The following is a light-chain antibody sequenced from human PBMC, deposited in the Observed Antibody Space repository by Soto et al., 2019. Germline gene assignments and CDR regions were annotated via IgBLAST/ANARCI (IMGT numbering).Light chain of an antibody. CDR1: QSITMY. V-gene: IGKV1-39*01. J-gene: IGKJ1*01. CDR3: QQSYSTPQT. CDR2: DAS. Sequence: DSQMTQSPSSLSASVGDRITITCRASQSITMYLNWYQQKPGKAPILLIYDASTLQSGVPSRFSGSGTGTDFTLTISSLHSEDFATYYCQQSYSTPQTFGQGTKVDIK.